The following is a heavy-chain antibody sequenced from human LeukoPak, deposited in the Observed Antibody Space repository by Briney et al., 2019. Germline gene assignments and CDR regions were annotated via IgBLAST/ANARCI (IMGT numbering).Heavy chain of an antibody. Sequence: GGSLRLSCAASGFTFSSYSMNWVRQAPGEGLEWVSYISSSSSTIYYADSVKGRFTISRDNAKNSLYLQMNSLRAEDTAVYYCARVPQEWELHPLDYWGQGTLVTVSS. CDR2: ISSSSSTI. CDR1: GFTFSSYS. D-gene: IGHD1-26*01. V-gene: IGHV3-48*01. CDR3: ARVPQEWELHPLDY. J-gene: IGHJ4*02.